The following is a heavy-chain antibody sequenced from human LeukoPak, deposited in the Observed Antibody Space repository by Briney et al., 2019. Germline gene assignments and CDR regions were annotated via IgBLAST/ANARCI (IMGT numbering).Heavy chain of an antibody. D-gene: IGHD3-22*01. J-gene: IGHJ4*02. CDR3: APQRYYYDSSGYLFDY. Sequence: GGSLRLSCVASGFTLNNFWMSWVRQAPGKGLEWVANINPDGSDKNYVDSVKGRFTISRDNSKNTLYLQMNSLRAEDTAVYYCAPQRYYYDSSGYLFDYWGQGTLVTVSS. CDR1: GFTLNNFW. V-gene: IGHV3-7*01. CDR2: INPDGSDK.